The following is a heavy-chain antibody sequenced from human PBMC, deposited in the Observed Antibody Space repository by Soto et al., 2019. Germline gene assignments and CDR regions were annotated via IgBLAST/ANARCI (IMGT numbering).Heavy chain of an antibody. CDR2: IYSGGNT. V-gene: IGHV3-66*01. CDR3: TRDSTDTVSDY. CDR1: AFSVSSNY. Sequence: PGGSLRLSCEASAFSVSSNYMTWVRQAPGKGLEWVSVIYSGGNTYYADSVKGRFSISRDNSKNTLYLQMNSLRAEDTAVYYCTRDSTDTVSDYWGQGTLVTVSS. J-gene: IGHJ4*02. D-gene: IGHD4-17*01.